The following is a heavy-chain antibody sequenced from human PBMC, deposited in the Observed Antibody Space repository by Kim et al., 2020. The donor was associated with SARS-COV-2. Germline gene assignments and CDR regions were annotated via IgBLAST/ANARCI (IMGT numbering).Heavy chain of an antibody. J-gene: IGHJ6*02. V-gene: IGHV1-3*01. D-gene: IGHD2-21*02. CDR2: INAGNGNT. CDR1: GYTSTSYA. CDR3: ASGWGGVTPDYYGMYV. Sequence: ASVKVSCKASGYTSTSYARHWVRQAPGQRLEWMGWINAGNGNTKYSLKFQGRVTITRDTSTSTAYMELSSLRSEDTAVYYCASGWGGVTPDYYGMYVWGHRATGTVSS.